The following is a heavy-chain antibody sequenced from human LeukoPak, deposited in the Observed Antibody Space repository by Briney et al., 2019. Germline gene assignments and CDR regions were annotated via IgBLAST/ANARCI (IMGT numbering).Heavy chain of an antibody. Sequence: SAALSLPCTVAGGSISTFFWAWSRRSAGKGLEGSGRIYTGTTYYNPSLESRATISVDTSNNRFSLKLTSLTAADTAVYYCARGTEMTSFTGYYSFDYWGRGSLVTVSS. V-gene: IGHV4-4*07. CDR2: IYTGTT. J-gene: IGHJ4*02. D-gene: IGHD3-9*01. CDR3: ARGTEMTSFTGYYSFDY. CDR1: GGSISTFF.